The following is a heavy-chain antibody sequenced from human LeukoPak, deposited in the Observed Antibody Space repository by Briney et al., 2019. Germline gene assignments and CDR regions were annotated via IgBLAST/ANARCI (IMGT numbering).Heavy chain of an antibody. Sequence: ASVKVSCKASGYTFSGYYIHWVRQAPGQGLEWMGWINPNTGGTNFAQNFQGRVTMTTVTSISTAYMELSRLRSDDTAVYYCARGGYLRVGATYGAHYYYYGMDVWGQGTTVTVSS. J-gene: IGHJ6*02. CDR1: GYTFSGYY. CDR3: ARGGYLRVGATYGAHYYYYGMDV. V-gene: IGHV1-2*02. D-gene: IGHD1-26*01. CDR2: INPNTGGT.